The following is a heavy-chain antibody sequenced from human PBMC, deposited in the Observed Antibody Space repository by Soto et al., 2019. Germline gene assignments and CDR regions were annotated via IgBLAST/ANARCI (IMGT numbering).Heavy chain of an antibody. V-gene: IGHV4-59*01. D-gene: IGHD3-22*01. CDR2: IYYSGST. CDR3: AREHYYDSSPSDYYYGMDV. CDR1: GGSISSYY. J-gene: IGHJ6*02. Sequence: SETLSLTCTVSGGSISSYYWSWIRQPPGKGLEWIGYIYYSGSTNYNPSLKSRVTISVDTSKNQFSLKLSSVTAADTAVYYCAREHYYDSSPSDYYYGMDVWGQGTTVTVSS.